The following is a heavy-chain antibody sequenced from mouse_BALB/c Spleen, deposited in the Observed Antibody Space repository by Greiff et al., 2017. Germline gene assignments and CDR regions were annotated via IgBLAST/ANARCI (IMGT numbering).Heavy chain of an antibody. V-gene: IGHV1S34*01. CDR3: SRNSGTGAMDY. J-gene: IGHJ4*01. Sequence: LVKTGASVKISCKASGYSFTGYYMHWVKQSHGKSLEWIGYISCYNGATSYNQKFKGKATFTVDTSSSTAYMQFNSLTSEDSAVYYYSRNSGTGAMDYWGQGTSVTVSS. CDR2: ISCYNGAT. D-gene: IGHD1-3*01. CDR1: GYSFTGYY.